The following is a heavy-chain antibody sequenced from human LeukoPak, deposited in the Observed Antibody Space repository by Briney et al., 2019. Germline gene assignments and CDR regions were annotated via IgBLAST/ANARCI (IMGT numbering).Heavy chain of an antibody. Sequence: GGSLRLSCAASGFTFSSYGMHWVRQAPGKGLEWVANIKQDGSEKYYVDSVKGRFTISRDNVKNSLYLQMNSLRAEDTAVYYCARGYYGSGSYYTAYWGQGTLVTVSS. CDR2: IKQDGSEK. CDR3: ARGYYGSGSYYTAY. CDR1: GFTFSSYG. D-gene: IGHD3-10*01. V-gene: IGHV3-7*04. J-gene: IGHJ4*02.